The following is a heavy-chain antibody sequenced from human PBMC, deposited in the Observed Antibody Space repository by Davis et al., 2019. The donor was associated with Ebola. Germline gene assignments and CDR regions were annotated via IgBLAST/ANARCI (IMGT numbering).Heavy chain of an antibody. J-gene: IGHJ3*02. CDR2: ISYDGSNK. Sequence: ISYDGSNKYYADSVKGRFTISRDNSKNTLYLQMNSLRAEDTAVYYCAKAGDIVVVVAAAFDIWGQGTMVTVSS. V-gene: IGHV3-30*18. CDR3: AKAGDIVVVVAAAFDI. D-gene: IGHD2-15*01.